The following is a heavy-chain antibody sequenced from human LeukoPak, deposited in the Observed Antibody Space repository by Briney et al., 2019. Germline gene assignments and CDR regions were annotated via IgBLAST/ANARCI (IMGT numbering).Heavy chain of an antibody. CDR1: GGTFSSYA. CDR3: ASPTGGSGNSVRFDY. Sequence: SVKVSCKASGGTFSSYAISWVRQAPGQGLEWMGGIIPIFGTANYAQKFQGRVTITADESTSTAYMELSSLRAEDTAVYYCASPTGGSGNSVRFDYWGQGTLVTVSS. J-gene: IGHJ4*02. V-gene: IGHV1-69*13. D-gene: IGHD4-23*01. CDR2: IIPIFGTA.